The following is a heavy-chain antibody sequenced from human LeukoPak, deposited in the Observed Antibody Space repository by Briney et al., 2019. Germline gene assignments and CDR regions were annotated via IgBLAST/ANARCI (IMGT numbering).Heavy chain of an antibody. CDR3: ARDLSGSGVGECDY. D-gene: IGHD1-26*01. CDR1: GGSISTSSYF. Sequence: PSETLSLTCTVSGGSISTSSYFWGWVRQPPGKGLEWIGNIYYSGTTYYNPSLKSRVTVSVDTSKKQFSLKLSSVTAADTAVYYCARDLSGSGVGECDYWGQGTLVTVSS. J-gene: IGHJ4*02. CDR2: IYYSGTT. V-gene: IGHV4-39*07.